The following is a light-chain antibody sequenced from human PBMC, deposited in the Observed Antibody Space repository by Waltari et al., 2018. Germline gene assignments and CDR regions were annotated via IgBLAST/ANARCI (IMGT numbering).Light chain of an antibody. CDR1: QSVSGY. V-gene: IGKV3-11*01. CDR2: DVF. CDR3: QQRSDWPPAIT. J-gene: IGKJ5*01. Sequence: IVLTQSPVTLSLSPAGRATLSCRTSQSVSGYLAWYRQKPGQAPRLLIYDVFKRASGIPDGFSGSGSDTDFTLTISRLEPEDFGVYFCQQRSDWPPAITFGQGTRLEIK.